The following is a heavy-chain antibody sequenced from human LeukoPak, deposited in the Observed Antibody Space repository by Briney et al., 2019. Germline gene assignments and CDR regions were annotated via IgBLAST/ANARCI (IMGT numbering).Heavy chain of an antibody. CDR2: ISYDGGNK. CDR3: ASSYSRSFDAFDI. CDR1: GFTFSSYA. J-gene: IGHJ3*02. V-gene: IGHV3-30-3*01. D-gene: IGHD6-13*01. Sequence: GRSLRLSCAASGFTFSSYAMHWVRQAPGKGLEWVAVISYDGGNKYYADSVRGRFTISRDNSKNTLYLQMDSLRAEDTAVYYCASSYSRSFDAFDIWGQGTMVTVSS.